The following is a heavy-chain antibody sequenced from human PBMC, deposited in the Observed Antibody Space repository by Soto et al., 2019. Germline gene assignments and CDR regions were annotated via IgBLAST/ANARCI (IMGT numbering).Heavy chain of an antibody. V-gene: IGHV3-30*18. D-gene: IGHD6-19*01. Sequence: QVQLVESGGGVVQPGRSLRLSCAASGFTFSSYGMHWVRQAPGKGLEWVAVISYDGSNKYYADSVKGRFTISRDNSKNTLYLQMNSLRAEDTAVYYCAKSPYSSGYLDYWGQGTLVNVSS. J-gene: IGHJ4*02. CDR2: ISYDGSNK. CDR1: GFTFSSYG. CDR3: AKSPYSSGYLDY.